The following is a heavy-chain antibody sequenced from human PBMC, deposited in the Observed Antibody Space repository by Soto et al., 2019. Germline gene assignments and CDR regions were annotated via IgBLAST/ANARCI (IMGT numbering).Heavy chain of an antibody. D-gene: IGHD2-15*01. CDR3: ASVEGAGRLAS. Sequence: QVQLQESGPGLVKPSQTLSLTCTVSGGSINSGAHYWSWLRQHPGKGLEWIGYIYYSGDTQYNPSLKSRVTISLDTSKHQFPLTLNSVTAADTAGYPGASVEGAGRLASWGQGPRVTVSS. J-gene: IGHJ1*01. V-gene: IGHV4-31*03. CDR1: GGSINSGAHY. CDR2: IYYSGDT.